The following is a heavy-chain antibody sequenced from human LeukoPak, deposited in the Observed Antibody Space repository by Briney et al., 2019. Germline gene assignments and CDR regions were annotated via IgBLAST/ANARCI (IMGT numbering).Heavy chain of an antibody. V-gene: IGHV1-46*01. Sequence: ASVKVSCKASGYTFTSYYMHWVRQAPGQGLEWMGVIGPSGGTTSYAQKFQGRVTLTRDTSTSTVYMELNSLRSEDTAVYYCARDSDGPWDPWGQGTLVTVSS. J-gene: IGHJ5*02. CDR1: GYTFTSYY. CDR2: IGPSGGTT. CDR3: ARDSDGPWDP.